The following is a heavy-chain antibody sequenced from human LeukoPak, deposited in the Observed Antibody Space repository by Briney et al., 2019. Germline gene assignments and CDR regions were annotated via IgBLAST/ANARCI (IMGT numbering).Heavy chain of an antibody. CDR2: IYTSGST. V-gene: IGHV4-4*07. CDR3: ARENSGSYREFDY. D-gene: IGHD1-26*01. CDR1: GGSISSYY. J-gene: IGHJ4*02. Sequence: PSETLSLTCTVSGGSISSYYWSWIRQPAGKGLEWIGRIYTSGSTNHNASLKSRVSMSVDTSKNQFSLKLSSVTAADTAVFYCARENSGSYREFDYWGQGTLVTVSS.